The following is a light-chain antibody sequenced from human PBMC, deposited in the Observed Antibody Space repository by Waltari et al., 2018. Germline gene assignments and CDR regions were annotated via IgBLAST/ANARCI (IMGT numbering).Light chain of an antibody. J-gene: IGLJ3*02. CDR1: TRDVGGYNY. CDR2: EVT. V-gene: IGLV2-8*01. Sequence: QSALTQPPSASGSPGQSVTIPCTGTTRDVGGYNYVSWYQQHPGKAPKLMIYEVTKRPSGVPDRFSGSKSGNTASLTVSGLQAEDEADYYCSSYAGSNKGVFGGGTKLTVL. CDR3: SSYAGSNKGV.